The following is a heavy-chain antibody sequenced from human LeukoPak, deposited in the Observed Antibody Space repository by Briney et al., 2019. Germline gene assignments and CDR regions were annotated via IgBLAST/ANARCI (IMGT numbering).Heavy chain of an antibody. CDR1: GYTFTSYY. Sequence: GASVKVSCKASGYTFTSYYMHWVRQAPGQGLEWMGIINPSGGSTSYAQKFQGGVTMTRDTSTSTVYMELSSLRSEDTAVYYCARDCREEYYFDYWGQGTLVTVSS. CDR2: INPSGGST. J-gene: IGHJ4*02. CDR3: ARDCREEYYFDY. D-gene: IGHD1-26*01. V-gene: IGHV1-46*01.